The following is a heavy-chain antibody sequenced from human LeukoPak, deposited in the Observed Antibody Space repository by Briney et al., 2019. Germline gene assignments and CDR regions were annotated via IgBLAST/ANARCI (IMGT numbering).Heavy chain of an antibody. CDR3: ARGGAPYCSSTSCYEDRFDP. D-gene: IGHD2-2*01. V-gene: IGHV3-7*05. J-gene: IGHJ5*02. Sequence: GGSLRLSCAASGFTFSNYWMSWVRQAPGKGLEWVANIKQDGSEKYYVDSVKGRFTISRDNAKNSLYLLMISLRAEDTAVYYCARGGAPYCSSTSCYEDRFDPWGQGTLVTVSS. CDR2: IKQDGSEK. CDR1: GFTFSNYW.